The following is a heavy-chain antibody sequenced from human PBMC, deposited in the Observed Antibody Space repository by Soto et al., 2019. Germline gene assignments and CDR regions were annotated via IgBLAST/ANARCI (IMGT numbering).Heavy chain of an antibody. J-gene: IGHJ4*02. CDR1: GFTFRDYT. CDR3: TRDAISPN. Sequence: PGGSLRLSCTGSGFTFRDYTMSWFRQAPGKGLEWVGFIRSKAYGGTTEYAASVKDRFTISRDDSQSIANLQMNSLKTEDTAVYYCTRDAISPNWGQGTLVTVSS. CDR2: IRSKAYGGTT. D-gene: IGHD3-9*01. V-gene: IGHV3-49*03.